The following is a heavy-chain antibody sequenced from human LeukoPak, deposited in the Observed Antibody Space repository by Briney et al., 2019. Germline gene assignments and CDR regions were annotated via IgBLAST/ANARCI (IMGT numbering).Heavy chain of an antibody. CDR2: IYTSGST. D-gene: IGHD1-26*01. CDR1: GGSISSYY. Sequence: SQTLSLTCTVSGGSISSYYWSWIRQPAGKGLEWIGRIYTSGSTNYNPSLKSRVTMSVDTSKNQFSLKLSSVTAADTAVDYCASLGATIGDFDYWGQGTLVTVSS. CDR3: ASLGATIGDFDY. V-gene: IGHV4-4*07. J-gene: IGHJ4*02.